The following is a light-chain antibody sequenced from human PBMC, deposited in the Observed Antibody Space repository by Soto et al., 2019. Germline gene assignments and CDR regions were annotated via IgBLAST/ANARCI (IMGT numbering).Light chain of an antibody. Sequence: DIQMTQSPSSLSASVGDRVTISCQASQDIGKYLNWYQQKPGKAPQLLIYDASNLETGVPSRFSGSGSGTDFTFTISSLQPEDIATYYCQQYDNLPLTFGGGTKVDI. CDR3: QQYDNLPLT. V-gene: IGKV1-33*01. CDR1: QDIGKY. J-gene: IGKJ4*01. CDR2: DAS.